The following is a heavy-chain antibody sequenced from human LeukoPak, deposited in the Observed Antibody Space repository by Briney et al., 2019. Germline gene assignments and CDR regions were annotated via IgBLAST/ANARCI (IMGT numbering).Heavy chain of an antibody. V-gene: IGHV3-7*01. D-gene: IGHD2-2*01. CDR3: ARSHQLLGYGMDV. Sequence: PGGSLKLSCAASGFTFSSYWMSWVRQAPGKGLEWVANIKQDGSEKYYVDSVKGRFTISRDNAKNSLYLQMNSLRAEDTAVYYCARSHQLLGYGMDVWGQGTTVTVSS. CDR1: GFTFSSYW. J-gene: IGHJ6*02. CDR2: IKQDGSEK.